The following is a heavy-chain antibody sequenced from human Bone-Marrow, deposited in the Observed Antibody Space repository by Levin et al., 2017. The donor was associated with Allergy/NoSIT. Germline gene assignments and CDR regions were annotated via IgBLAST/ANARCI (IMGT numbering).Heavy chain of an antibody. J-gene: IGHJ4*02. CDR1: GYTLTSYY. V-gene: IGHV1-46*01. CDR3: ARDRADCSSTSCPTHFDY. Sequence: ASVKVSCKASGYTLTSYYMHWVRQAPGQGLEWMGIINPNVGTTSYAQKFRGRVTMTRDTSTSTVYMELSSLRSEDTAVYYCARDRADCSSTSCPTHFDYWGQGTLVTVSS. CDR2: INPNVGTT. D-gene: IGHD2-2*01.